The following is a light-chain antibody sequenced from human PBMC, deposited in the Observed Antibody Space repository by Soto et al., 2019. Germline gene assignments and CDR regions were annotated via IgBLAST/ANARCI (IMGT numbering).Light chain of an antibody. V-gene: IGLV2-14*03. CDR3: CSYAGSSTPLI. J-gene: IGLJ1*01. CDR2: DVN. CDR1: SSDIGAYNF. Sequence: QSVLTQPASVSGSPGQSITISCTGTSSDIGAYNFVSWYQQHPGKAPKLMLYDVNIRPSGVSNRFSGSKSGNTASLTISGLQAEDEADYYCCSYAGSSTPLIFGTGTKVTV.